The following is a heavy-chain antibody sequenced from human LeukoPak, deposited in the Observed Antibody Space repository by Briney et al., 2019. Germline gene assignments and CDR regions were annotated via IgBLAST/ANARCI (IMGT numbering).Heavy chain of an antibody. V-gene: IGHV3-66*01. CDR1: GFTVSSTY. CDR3: SRDVVFGAYGMDV. D-gene: IGHD3-3*01. Sequence: GGSLRLSCAASGFTVSSTYMSGVRLAPGKGLECVSVIYSGSSTYYADSVKGRFTISRDNSKNTLYLQMKSLRAEDTAVYYCSRDVVFGAYGMDVWGQGTTVTVSS. J-gene: IGHJ6*02. CDR2: IYSGSST.